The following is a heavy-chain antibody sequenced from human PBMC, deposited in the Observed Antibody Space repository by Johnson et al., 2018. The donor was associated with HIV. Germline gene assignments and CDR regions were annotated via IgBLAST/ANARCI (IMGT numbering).Heavy chain of an antibody. J-gene: IGHJ3*01. CDR1: GFTFSDSY. CDR3: AKESKWESRTPHAFDL. V-gene: IGHV3-11*04. CDR2: ISGSDGAI. D-gene: IGHD1-26*01. Sequence: QVQLVESGGGWVKPGGSLSLSCAASGFTFSDSYMNWIRQAPGKGLEWVSYISGSDGAIWSADSVKGRFTISKDNSRNTLFLHMNSLRADDTAVYYCAKESKWESRTPHAFDLWGQGTMVTVAS.